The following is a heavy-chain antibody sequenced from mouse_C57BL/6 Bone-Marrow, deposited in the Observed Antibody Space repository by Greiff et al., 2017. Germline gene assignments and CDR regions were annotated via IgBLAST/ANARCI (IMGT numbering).Heavy chain of an antibody. CDR2: IYPRSGNT. V-gene: IGHV1-81*01. J-gene: IGHJ2*01. CDR1: GYTFTSYG. D-gene: IGHD1-1*01. Sequence: VQLQQSGAELARPGASVKLSCKASGYTFTSYGISWVKQRTGQGLEWIGEIYPRSGNTYYNEKFKGKATLTADKSSSTAYMELRSLTSEDSAVYFCARYPRCGSRGDYWGQGTTLTVSS. CDR3: ARYPRCGSRGDY.